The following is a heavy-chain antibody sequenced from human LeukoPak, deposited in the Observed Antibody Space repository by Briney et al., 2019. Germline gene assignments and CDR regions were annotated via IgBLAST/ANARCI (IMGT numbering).Heavy chain of an antibody. CDR2: ISGSGGNT. V-gene: IGHV3-23*01. CDR1: GLTFSSHW. CDR3: AKGRYCGSSSCYRYYGMDV. D-gene: IGHD2-2*01. J-gene: IGHJ6*02. Sequence: GGSLRLSCAASGLTFSSHWMHWVRQAPGKGLEWVSAISGSGGNTYYADSVKGRFTISRDNSKNTLYLQMNSLRAEDTAVYYCAKGRYCGSSSCYRYYGMDVWGQGTTVTVSS.